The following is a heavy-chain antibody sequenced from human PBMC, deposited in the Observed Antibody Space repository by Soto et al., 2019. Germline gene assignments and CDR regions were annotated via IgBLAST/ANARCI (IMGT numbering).Heavy chain of an antibody. D-gene: IGHD3-16*01. Sequence: GGSLRLSCAASGFTFSSYAMSWVRQAPGKGLEWVSAISGSGGSTYYADSVKGRFTISRDNSKNTLYLQMNSLRAEDTAVYYCAKGGGGYYYYYGMDVWGKGTTVTVSS. V-gene: IGHV3-23*01. CDR1: GFTFSSYA. CDR3: AKGGGGYYYYYGMDV. J-gene: IGHJ6*04. CDR2: ISGSGGST.